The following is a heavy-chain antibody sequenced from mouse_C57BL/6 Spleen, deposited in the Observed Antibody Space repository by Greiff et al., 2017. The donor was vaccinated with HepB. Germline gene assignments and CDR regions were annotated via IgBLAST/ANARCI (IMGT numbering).Heavy chain of an antibody. CDR3: ARSFDYQVDY. Sequence: EVQLVESGGGLVKPGGSLKLSCAASGFTFSDYGMHWVRQAPEKGLEWVAYISSGSSTIYYADTVKGRFTISRDNAKNTVFLQLTSLRSEDTAMYYCARSFDYQVDYWGQGTSVTVSS. CDR1: GFTFSDYG. J-gene: IGHJ4*01. D-gene: IGHD2-4*01. V-gene: IGHV5-17*01. CDR2: ISSGSSTI.